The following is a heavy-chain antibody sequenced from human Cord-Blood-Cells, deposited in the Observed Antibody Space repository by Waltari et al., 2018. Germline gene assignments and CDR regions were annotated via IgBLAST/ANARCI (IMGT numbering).Heavy chain of an antibody. CDR1: GGSFSGYY. CDR3: AMISGWYFDY. CDR2: INHSGST. Sequence: QVQLQQWGAGLLKPSETLSLTCAGYGGSFSGYYWSWIRPPPGKGLEWIGEINHSGSTNYNPSLKSRVTISVDTSKNQFSLKLSSVTAADTAVYYCAMISGWYFDYWGQGTLVTVSS. V-gene: IGHV4-34*01. D-gene: IGHD6-19*01. J-gene: IGHJ4*02.